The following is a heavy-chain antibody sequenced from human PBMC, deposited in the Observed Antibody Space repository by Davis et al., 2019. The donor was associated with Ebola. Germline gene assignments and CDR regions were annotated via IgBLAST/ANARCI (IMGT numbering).Heavy chain of an antibody. V-gene: IGHV3-23*01. CDR2: ISSSGGPT. CDR3: ARDLPGGDWYFDL. CDR1: GFTFSSYA. J-gene: IGHJ2*01. D-gene: IGHD1-14*01. Sequence: GESLKISCAASGFTFSSYAMSWVRQAPGKGLEWVSSISSSGGPTYYTDSVKGRFTISRDNSKNTLSLQMNSLRAEDTAVYYCARDLPGGDWYFDLWGRGTLVTVSS.